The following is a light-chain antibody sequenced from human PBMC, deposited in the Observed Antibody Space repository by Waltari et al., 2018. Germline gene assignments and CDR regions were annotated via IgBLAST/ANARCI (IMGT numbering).Light chain of an antibody. CDR1: QIVNNNY. Sequence: ESVLTQHPGTLSLSPGERATLACRASQIVNNNYLAWYQQRPGQAPRLLIYGASTRATGIPDRFRGSGSGTDFTLTISRLEPEDFAAYYCQQYATSPEAFGGGTKVDIK. CDR3: QQYATSPEA. J-gene: IGKJ4*01. CDR2: GAS. V-gene: IGKV3-20*01.